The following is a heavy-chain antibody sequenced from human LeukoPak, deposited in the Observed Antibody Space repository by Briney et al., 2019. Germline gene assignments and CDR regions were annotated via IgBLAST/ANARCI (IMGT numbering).Heavy chain of an antibody. V-gene: IGHV4-59*08. J-gene: IGHJ6*02. CDR3: ARLKRPPYSGMDV. Sequence: ETLSLTCTVSGDSMTSSYWTWIRQPPEKGLEWIGYIYFIGTTSYNPPLKSRITMSIDMSKNQFSLKLTSVTAADTAVYYCARLKRPPYSGMDVWGQGTTVTVSS. CDR2: IYFIGTT. CDR1: GDSMTSSY.